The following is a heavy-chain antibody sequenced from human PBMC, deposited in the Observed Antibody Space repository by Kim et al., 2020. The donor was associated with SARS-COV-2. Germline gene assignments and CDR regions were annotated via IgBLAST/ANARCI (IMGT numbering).Heavy chain of an antibody. V-gene: IGHV3-33*01. CDR1: GFTFSSYG. CDR2: IWYDGSNK. Sequence: GGSLRLSCAASGFTFSSYGMHWVRQAPGQGLEWVAVIWYDGSNKYYADSVKGRFTISRDNSKNTLYLQMNSLRAEDTAVYYCARDSYYDSSGYYYVAYYFDYWGQGTLVTVSS. D-gene: IGHD3-22*01. J-gene: IGHJ4*02. CDR3: ARDSYYDSSGYYYVAYYFDY.